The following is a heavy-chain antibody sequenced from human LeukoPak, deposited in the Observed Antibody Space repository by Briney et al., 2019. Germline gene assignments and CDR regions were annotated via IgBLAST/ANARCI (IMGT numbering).Heavy chain of an antibody. V-gene: IGHV1-46*01. Sequence: GASVKVSCKASGYTFTSYYMHWVRQAPGQGLEWMGLINPTGGSTGYAQKLQGRVTMTTDTSTSTAYMELRSLRSDDTAVYYCARGGTYYYDSSGHHFDYWGQGTLVTVSS. J-gene: IGHJ4*02. CDR3: ARGGTYYYDSSGHHFDY. D-gene: IGHD3-22*01. CDR1: GYTFTSYY. CDR2: INPTGGST.